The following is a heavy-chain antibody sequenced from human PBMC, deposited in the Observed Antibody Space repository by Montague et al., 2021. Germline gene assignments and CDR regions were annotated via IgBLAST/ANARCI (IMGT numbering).Heavy chain of an antibody. J-gene: IGHJ3*02. V-gene: IGHV3-9*01. CDR2: IKWSSGLI. CDR1: GFNFDNYA. CDR3: ARRDSLDI. Sequence: SLRLSCAASGFNFDNYAMHLVRQVPGKGLEWVSGIKWSSGLIGYADSVKGRFTISRDNMKNSLYLQMNSLRAEDTAFYYCARRDSLDIWGQGTMVTVSS.